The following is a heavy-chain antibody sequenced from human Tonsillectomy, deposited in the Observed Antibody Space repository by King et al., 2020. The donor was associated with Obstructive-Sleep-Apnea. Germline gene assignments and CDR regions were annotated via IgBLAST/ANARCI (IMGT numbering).Heavy chain of an antibody. J-gene: IGHJ6*02. CDR2: ISVRGGSR. D-gene: IGHD3-10*01. Sequence: VQLVESGGGLVRPGGSLRLSCAASGFTFSSYAMTWVRQAPGKGLEGVSAISVRGGSRYCADAVKGRFTITRDNSKNTLDRQMNSLRAEDTAVYYCAKLLWFGELFGKYGMDVWGQGTTVTVSS. CDR3: AKLLWFGELFGKYGMDV. CDR1: GFTFSSYA. V-gene: IGHV3-23*04.